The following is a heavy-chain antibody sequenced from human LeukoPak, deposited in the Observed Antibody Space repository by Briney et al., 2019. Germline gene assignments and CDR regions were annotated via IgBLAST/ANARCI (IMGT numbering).Heavy chain of an antibody. CDR1: GFTFDDNA. D-gene: IGHD3-16*02. Sequence: GRSLRLSCAASGFTFDDNAMHWVRQAPGKGLEWVSSISWNSGSIGYADSVKGRFTISRDNAKNSLYLQMNSLRPEDTALYYCAKENDYVWGSNRYSGAFDIWGQGTMVTVSS. V-gene: IGHV3-9*01. J-gene: IGHJ3*02. CDR2: ISWNSGSI. CDR3: AKENDYVWGSNRYSGAFDI.